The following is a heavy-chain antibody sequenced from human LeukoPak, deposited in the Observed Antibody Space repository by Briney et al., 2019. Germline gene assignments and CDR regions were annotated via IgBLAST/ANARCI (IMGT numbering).Heavy chain of an antibody. CDR3: ARDPKPHNDSSGLLDY. CDR1: GFTFSSYG. V-gene: IGHV3-33*01. J-gene: IGHJ4*02. Sequence: GGSLRLSCAASGFTFSSYGMHWVRQAPGKGLEWVAVIWYDGSNKYYADSVKGRFTISRDNSKNTLYLQMNSLRAEDTAVYYCARDPKPHNDSSGLLDYCGQGTLVTVSS. D-gene: IGHD3-22*01. CDR2: IWYDGSNK.